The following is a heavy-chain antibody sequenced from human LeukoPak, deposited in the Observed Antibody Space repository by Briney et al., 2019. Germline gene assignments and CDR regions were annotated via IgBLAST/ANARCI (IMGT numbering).Heavy chain of an antibody. D-gene: IGHD2-2*01. CDR2: ISYDGSNK. V-gene: IGHV3-30*18. J-gene: IGHJ4*02. CDR1: GFTFSSYG. Sequence: PGRSLRFSCAASGFTFSSYGMHWVRQAPGKGLECVAVISYDGSNKYYADSVKGRFTISRDNSKNTLYLQMNSLRAEDTAVYYCAKDGDIVVVPAAYYFDYWGQGTLVTVSS. CDR3: AKDGDIVVVPAAYYFDY.